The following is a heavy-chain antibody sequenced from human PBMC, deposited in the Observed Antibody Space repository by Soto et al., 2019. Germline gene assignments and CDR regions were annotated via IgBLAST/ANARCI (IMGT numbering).Heavy chain of an antibody. Sequence: XSRRVSIAASEXAFCSNAMHWVRQSPGKGLEWVAVISYDGSNKYYADSVNCRFTISKDNSKNTPYLQMNSLRAEDTAVYYCATAGYDYVWVSYQGYYFDYWGQGTLVTVSS. V-gene: IGHV3-30-3*01. D-gene: IGHD3-16*02. CDR3: ATAGYDYVWVSYQGYYFDY. J-gene: IGHJ4*02. CDR1: EXAFCSNA. CDR2: ISYDGSNK.